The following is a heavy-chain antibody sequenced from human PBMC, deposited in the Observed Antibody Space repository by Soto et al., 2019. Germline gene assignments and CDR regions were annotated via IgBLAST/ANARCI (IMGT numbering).Heavy chain of an antibody. CDR2: VYNSGST. D-gene: IGHD6-13*01. Sequence: SETLSLTCTVSGGSISSNYWTWIRQPPGKGLEWIGYVYNSGSTNYNPSLKSRVTISEDTSKSQFPLKVNSMTAADTAVYYCARYRREAVAGYTLDNWGQGILVTVSS. V-gene: IGHV4-59*01. CDR3: ARYRREAVAGYTLDN. J-gene: IGHJ4*02. CDR1: GGSISSNY.